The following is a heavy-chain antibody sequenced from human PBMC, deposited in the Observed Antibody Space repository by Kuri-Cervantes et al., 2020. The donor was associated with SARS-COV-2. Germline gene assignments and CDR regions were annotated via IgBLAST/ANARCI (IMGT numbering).Heavy chain of an antibody. D-gene: IGHD6-13*01. J-gene: IGHJ6*02. CDR1: GYTFTSYA. CDR2: INAGNGNT. CDR3: ARVSIAAAGEFYYYYGMDV. Sequence: ASVKVSCKASGYTFTSYAMHWVRQAPGQRLEWMGWINAGNGNTKYSQKFQGRVTITRDTSASTAYMELSSLRSEDTAVYYCARVSIAAAGEFYYYYGMDVWGQGTTVTVSS. V-gene: IGHV1-3*01.